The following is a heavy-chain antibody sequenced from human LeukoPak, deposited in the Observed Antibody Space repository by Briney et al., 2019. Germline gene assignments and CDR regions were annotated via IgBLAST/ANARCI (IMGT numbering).Heavy chain of an antibody. CDR2: IIPILGIA. CDR1: GGTFSSYT. V-gene: IGHV1-69*04. Sequence: SVKVSCKASGGTFSSYTISWVRQAPGQGLEWMRRIIPILGIANYAQKFQGRVTITADKSTSTAYMELSSLRSEDTAVYYCARDRKVAAATYYYYYMDVWGKGTTVTVSS. D-gene: IGHD6-13*01. J-gene: IGHJ6*03. CDR3: ARDRKVAAATYYYYYMDV.